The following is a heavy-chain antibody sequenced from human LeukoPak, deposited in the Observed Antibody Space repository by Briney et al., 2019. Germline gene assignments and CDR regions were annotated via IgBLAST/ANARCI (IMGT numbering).Heavy chain of an antibody. CDR2: IYYSGST. CDR3: AREGPYGDSLDY. D-gene: IGHD4-17*01. J-gene: IGHJ4*02. V-gene: IGHV4-39*02. CDR1: GGSISSSSYY. Sequence: PSETLSLTCTVSGGSISSSSYYWGWVRQPPGKGLEWIGSIYYSGSTYYNPSLKSRVTISVDTSKNQFSLKLSSVTAADTAVYYCAREGPYGDSLDYWGQGTLVTVSS.